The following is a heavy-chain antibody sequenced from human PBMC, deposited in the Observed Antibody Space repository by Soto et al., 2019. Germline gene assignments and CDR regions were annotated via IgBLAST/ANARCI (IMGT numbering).Heavy chain of an antibody. D-gene: IGHD6-25*01. CDR2: IFYSGST. CDR3: VRLSNSGPYYYFDS. CDR1: GGPISSSAYY. Sequence: SETLSLTCSVSGGPISSSAYYWGWVRQPPGKGLEWVGNIFYSGSTYYNPSLKSRVTISVDTSKMQFSLKLSFVTAADTAVFYCVRLSNSGPYYYFDSWGQGMLVTVSS. V-gene: IGHV4-39*01. J-gene: IGHJ4*02.